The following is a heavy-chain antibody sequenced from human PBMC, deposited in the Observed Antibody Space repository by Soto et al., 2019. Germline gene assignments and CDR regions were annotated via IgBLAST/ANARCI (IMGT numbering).Heavy chain of an antibody. CDR3: AKVPTGEMATVFQAFDI. D-gene: IGHD4-4*01. Sequence: GGSLRLSCAASGFTFSSYAMSWVRQAPGKGLEWVSAISGSGGSTYYADSVKGRFAVSRDNSKSTLYLQMNSLRDEDTAVYYCAKVPTGEMATVFQAFDIWGQGTMVTVSS. CDR1: GFTFSSYA. V-gene: IGHV3-23*01. J-gene: IGHJ3*02. CDR2: ISGSGGST.